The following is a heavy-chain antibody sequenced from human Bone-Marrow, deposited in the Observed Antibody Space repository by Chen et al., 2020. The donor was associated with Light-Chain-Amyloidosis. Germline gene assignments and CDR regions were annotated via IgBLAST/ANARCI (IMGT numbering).Heavy chain of an antibody. D-gene: IGHD2-15*01. CDR1: GGSISINIYY. Sequence: QLQLQVSGPGRVRPSETMSLTCTGSGGSISINIYYWGWIRQPPGKGLEWIGSMSYSGSTYYSPSLKSRVTISVDTPKNQFSLRLNSVTAADTALYYCARMFGFCSGGSCYSAYFDYWGQGALVTVSS. CDR2: MSYSGST. J-gene: IGHJ4*02. CDR3: ARMFGFCSGGSCYSAYFDY. V-gene: IGHV4-39*01.